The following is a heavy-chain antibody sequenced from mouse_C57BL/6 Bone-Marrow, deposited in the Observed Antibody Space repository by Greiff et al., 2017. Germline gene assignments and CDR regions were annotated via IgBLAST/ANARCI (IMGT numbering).Heavy chain of an antibody. J-gene: IGHJ2*01. CDR1: GYAFSSYW. CDR3: AREGPLITPVEATDY. Sequence: QVQLKQSGAELVKPGASVKISCKASGYAFSSYWMNWVKQRPGKGLEWIGQIYPGDGDTNYNGKFKGKATLTADKSSSTAYMQLSSLTSEDSAVYFCAREGPLITPVEATDYCGQGTTLTVSS. D-gene: IGHD1-1*01. CDR2: IYPGDGDT. V-gene: IGHV1-80*01.